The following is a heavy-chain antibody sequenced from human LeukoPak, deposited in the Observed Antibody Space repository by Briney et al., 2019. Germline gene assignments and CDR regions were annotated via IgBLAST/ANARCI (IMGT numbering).Heavy chain of an antibody. Sequence: SETLSLTCTVSGGSLSSSSYYWGWVRQPPGTGLEWIGSIYYSGSTYYNPSLKSRVTISVDTSKNQFSLKLSSVTAADTAVYYCARSITIFDYWGQGTLVTVSS. V-gene: IGHV4-39*07. CDR1: GGSLSSSSYY. CDR3: ARSITIFDY. D-gene: IGHD3-3*01. CDR2: IYYSGST. J-gene: IGHJ4*02.